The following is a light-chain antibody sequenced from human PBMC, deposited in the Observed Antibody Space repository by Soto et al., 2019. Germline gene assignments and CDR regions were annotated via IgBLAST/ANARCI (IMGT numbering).Light chain of an antibody. V-gene: IGLV2-14*01. CDR2: AVS. CDR1: SSDVGLYDY. Sequence: QSVLTQPASVSGSPGQSITISCTGTSSDVGLYDYVSWYQQHPGKAPQLMIYAVSNRPSGVSNRFPASKSGNTASLFISGLQAEDEADYYCSSHTSDSSYVFGSGTKATVL. CDR3: SSHTSDSSYV. J-gene: IGLJ1*01.